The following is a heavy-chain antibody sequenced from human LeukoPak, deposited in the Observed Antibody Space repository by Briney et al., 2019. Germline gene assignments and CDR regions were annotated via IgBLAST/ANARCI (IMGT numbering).Heavy chain of an antibody. CDR3: AKTPYYYDSSGYYFDY. D-gene: IGHD3-22*01. Sequence: GGSLRLSCAASGFTFSSYDMSWVRQAPGKGLEWVSDISGSGGSTYYADSVKGRFTISRDNSKNTLYLQMNSLRAEDTAVYYCAKTPYYYDSSGYYFDYWGQGTLVTVSS. J-gene: IGHJ4*02. V-gene: IGHV3-23*01. CDR2: ISGSGGST. CDR1: GFTFSSYD.